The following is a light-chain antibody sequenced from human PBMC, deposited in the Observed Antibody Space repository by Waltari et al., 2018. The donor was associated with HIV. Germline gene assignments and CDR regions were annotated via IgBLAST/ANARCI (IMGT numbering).Light chain of an antibody. Sequence: SFGLTPPPSVSVVPGQTAKIPCSGVLADRYANWYQQKAGQTPAVDMVNNGHRPSWLSYRVSGTEAGTGATLIITAVRTEDESLYFCESAVRDGTVVFGGGTKL. CDR3: ESAVRDGTVV. CDR2: NNG. J-gene: IGLJ2*01. V-gene: IGLV3-25*03. CDR1: LADRY.